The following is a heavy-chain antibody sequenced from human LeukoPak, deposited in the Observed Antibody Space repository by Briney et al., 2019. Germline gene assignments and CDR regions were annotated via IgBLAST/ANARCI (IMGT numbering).Heavy chain of an antibody. V-gene: IGHV1-46*01. D-gene: IGHD2-15*01. CDR2: INPSGGST. CDR3: ARGGDYYYYYMDV. Sequence: ASVKVSCKASGYTFTSYYMHWVRQPPGQGLEWMGIINPSGGSTSYAKKFQGRVTMTRDMSTSIVYMELSSLRSEDTAVYYCARGGDYYYYYMDVWGKGTTVTVSS. CDR1: GYTFTSYY. J-gene: IGHJ6*03.